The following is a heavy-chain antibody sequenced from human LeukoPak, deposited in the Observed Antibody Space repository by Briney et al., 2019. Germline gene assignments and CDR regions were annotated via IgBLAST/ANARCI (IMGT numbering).Heavy chain of an antibody. D-gene: IGHD1-26*01. CDR3: AAPYSGSYQYYFDY. V-gene: IGHV4-4*08. CDR1: GGSISSYY. CDR2: IYTSGST. Sequence: SETLSLTCTVSGGSISSYYWSWIRQPPGKGLEWIGYIYTSGSTNYNPSLKSRVTISVDTSKNQFSLKLSSVTAADTAVYYCAAPYSGSYQYYFDYWGQGALVTVSS. J-gene: IGHJ4*02.